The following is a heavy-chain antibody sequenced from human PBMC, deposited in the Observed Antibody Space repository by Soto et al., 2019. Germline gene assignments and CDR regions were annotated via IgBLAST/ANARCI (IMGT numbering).Heavy chain of an antibody. CDR2: IYWDDNK. CDR1: GFSLSTSGVG. J-gene: IGHJ4*02. Sequence: QITLKESGPTLVKPTQTVTLTCTFSGFSLSTSGVGVGWIRQPPGKALEWLALIYWDDNKRYSPSLKSRLTITKDTSKNQVVLTMTNMDPVDTATYYCAHRFNWNGLFDYWGQGTLVTVSS. CDR3: AHRFNWNGLFDY. V-gene: IGHV2-5*02. D-gene: IGHD1-20*01.